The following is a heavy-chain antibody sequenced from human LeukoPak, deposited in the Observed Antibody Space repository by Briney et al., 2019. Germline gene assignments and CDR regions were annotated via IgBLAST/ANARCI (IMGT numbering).Heavy chain of an antibody. J-gene: IGHJ6*02. Sequence: PGGSLRLSCAASGFTFSSYGMHWVRQAPGKGLEWVAVISYDGSNKYYADSVKGRFTISRDNSKNTLYLQMNSLRAEDTAVYYCARDVLTPYCSSTSCYTIDYGMDVWGQGTTVTVSS. CDR3: ARDVLTPYCSSTSCYTIDYGMDV. D-gene: IGHD2-2*02. CDR2: ISYDGSNK. CDR1: GFTFSSYG. V-gene: IGHV3-30*19.